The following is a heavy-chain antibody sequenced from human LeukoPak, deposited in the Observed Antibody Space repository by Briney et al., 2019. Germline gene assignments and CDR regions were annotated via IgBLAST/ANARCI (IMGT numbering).Heavy chain of an antibody. J-gene: IGHJ4*02. CDR2: VSNEGSKK. Sequence: PGRSLRLSCAASGLTFIAYDIDSGRQAPGRGLERVAIVSNEGSKKSYADSVKGRLTISRDNPKNTLSLQMNSLRPEDTAVYYCGKVDSFGFDYWGQGTLVTVSS. CDR3: GKVDSFGFDY. V-gene: IGHV3-30*18. D-gene: IGHD5-18*01. CDR1: GLTFIAYD.